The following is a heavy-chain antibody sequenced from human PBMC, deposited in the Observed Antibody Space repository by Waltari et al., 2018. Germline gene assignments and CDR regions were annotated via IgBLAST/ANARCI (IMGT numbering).Heavy chain of an antibody. V-gene: IGHV4-59*01. CDR1: GGSISSYY. Sequence: QVQLQESGPGLVKPSETLSLTCTVSGGSISSYYWSWIRQPPGKGLEWLGYIYYSGSTNYNPSLKTRVTISVDTSKNQFSLKLSSVTAADTAVYYCARGLTMYYFDYWGQGTLVTVSS. CDR2: IYYSGST. D-gene: IGHD1-1*01. CDR3: ARGLTMYYFDY. J-gene: IGHJ4*02.